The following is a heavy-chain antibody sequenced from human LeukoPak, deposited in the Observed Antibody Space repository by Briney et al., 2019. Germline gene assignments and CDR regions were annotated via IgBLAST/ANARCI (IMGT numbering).Heavy chain of an antibody. D-gene: IGHD2-2*01. CDR2: IYYSGST. Sequence: PSQTLSLTCTVSGASISSGDYYWSWIRQPPGKGLEWIGYIYYSGSTYYNPSLKSRVTISVDTSKNQFSLRLSSVTAADTAVYYCASYCSSTRCYGGDPDNDFDIWGQGTMVTVSS. CDR1: GASISSGDYY. V-gene: IGHV4-30-4*01. CDR3: ASYCSSTRCYGGDPDNDFDI. J-gene: IGHJ3*02.